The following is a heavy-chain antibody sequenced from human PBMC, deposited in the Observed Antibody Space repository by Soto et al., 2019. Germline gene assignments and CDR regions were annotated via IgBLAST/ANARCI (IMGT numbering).Heavy chain of an antibody. Sequence: SVKVSCKASGFTFTSSAMQWVRQARGQRLEWIGWIVVGSGNTNHAQKFQERVTITRDMSTSTAYMELSSLRSEDTAVYYCAAIPFSVVTAIPQYYFDYWGQGTLVTSPQ. CDR2: IVVGSGNT. CDR3: AAIPFSVVTAIPQYYFDY. J-gene: IGHJ4*02. CDR1: GFTFTSSA. D-gene: IGHD2-21*02. V-gene: IGHV1-58*02.